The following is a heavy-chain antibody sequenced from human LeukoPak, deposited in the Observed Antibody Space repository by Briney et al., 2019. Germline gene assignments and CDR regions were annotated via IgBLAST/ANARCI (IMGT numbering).Heavy chain of an antibody. J-gene: IGHJ5*01. Sequence: PGGSLRLSCVVSGFILYSYWMRGVRQAPGKGPEGVANINQDGSEKYYVDSVKGRFSISRDNAKNSLYLQMNNLRAEDTAVYFCTRDGSGWSDSWGQGTLVTVSS. CDR1: GFILYSYW. D-gene: IGHD3-3*01. CDR3: TRDGSGWSDS. CDR2: INQDGSEK. V-gene: IGHV3-7*01.